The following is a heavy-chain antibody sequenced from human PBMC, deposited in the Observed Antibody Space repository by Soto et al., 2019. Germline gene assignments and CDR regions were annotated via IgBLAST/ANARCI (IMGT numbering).Heavy chain of an antibody. V-gene: IGHV1-2*02. CDR3: AKAYYYDGSGRYGAFDI. D-gene: IGHD3-22*01. Sequence: ASVKVSCKASEYTFTGYYMHWVRQAHGQGLEWMGWINPNSGGTNYAQKFQGRVTMTRDTSISTAYMELSRLRSDDTAVYYCAKAYYYDGSGRYGAFDIWGQGTMVTVSS. J-gene: IGHJ3*02. CDR1: EYTFTGYY. CDR2: INPNSGGT.